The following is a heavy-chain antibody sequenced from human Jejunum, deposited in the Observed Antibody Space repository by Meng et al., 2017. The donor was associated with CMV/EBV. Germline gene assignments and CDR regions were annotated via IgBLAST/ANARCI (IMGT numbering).Heavy chain of an antibody. J-gene: IGHJ4*02. D-gene: IGHD1-7*01. V-gene: IGHV4-39*07. Sequence: SVGSIGRIGFYCGWIRQSPGKGLEWIGTTFYTGNTYYCPSLKSRVTISVDASRTQFSLRLDSVTAADTAVYYCARGVGNYGEPKFDFWGQGTLVTVSS. CDR1: VGSIGRIGFY. CDR3: ARGVGNYGEPKFDF. CDR2: TFYTGNT.